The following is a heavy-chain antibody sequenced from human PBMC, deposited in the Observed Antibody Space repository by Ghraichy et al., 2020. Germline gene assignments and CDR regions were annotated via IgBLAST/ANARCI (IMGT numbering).Heavy chain of an antibody. CDR2: IKHDESEN. J-gene: IGHJ4*01. CDR1: GFIFSSYY. D-gene: IGHD5-18*01. V-gene: IGHV3-7*01. Sequence: GGSLRLSCAASGFIFSSYYMTWVRQVPGKGLEWVANIKHDESENYYVDSVKGRFTISRDNAKNSLYLQMNSLRPDDTAVYYCASGGYNYCSNPIDYWGQGTRVLVSA. CDR3: ASGGYNYCSNPIDY.